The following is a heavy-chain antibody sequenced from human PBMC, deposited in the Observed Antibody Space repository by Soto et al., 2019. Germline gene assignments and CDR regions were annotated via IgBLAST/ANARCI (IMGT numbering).Heavy chain of an antibody. V-gene: IGHV1-69*12. CDR2: IIPIFGTA. CDR1: GGTFSSYA. D-gene: IGHD6-13*01. Sequence: QVQLVQSGAEVKKPGSSVKVSCKASGGTFSSYAISWVRQAPGQGLEWMGGIIPIFGTANYAQKFQGRVTITADESTSTAYMELGSLRSEDTAVYYCARGNVQQQLRHYYYYGMDVWGQGTTVTVSS. J-gene: IGHJ6*02. CDR3: ARGNVQQQLRHYYYYGMDV.